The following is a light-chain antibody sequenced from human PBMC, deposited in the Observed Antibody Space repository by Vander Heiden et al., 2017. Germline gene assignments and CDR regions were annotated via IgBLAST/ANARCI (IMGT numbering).Light chain of an antibody. CDR2: AAS. CDR1: RNISND. J-gene: IGKJ2*01. Sequence: DTHIPHPPSSLSASVGDRVTITCRASRNISNDLDWYQHKPGKAPKLLIYAASSLHSGVPSRFSGSGSGTDFTLTISSLQPEDFATYYCQQFYTTPRTFGQGTKVDI. V-gene: IGKV1-39*01. CDR3: QQFYTTPRT.